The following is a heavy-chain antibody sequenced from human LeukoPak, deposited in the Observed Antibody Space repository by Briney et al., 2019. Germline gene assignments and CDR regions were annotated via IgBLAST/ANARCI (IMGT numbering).Heavy chain of an antibody. Sequence: KTSETLSLTCAVYGGSFSGYYWSWIRQPPGKGLEWIGEINHSGSTNYNPSLKSRVTISVDTSKNQFSLKLSSVTAADTAVYYCARESNWFDPWGQGTLVTVSS. CDR1: GGSFSGYY. CDR3: ARESNWFDP. CDR2: INHSGST. V-gene: IGHV4-34*01. J-gene: IGHJ5*02.